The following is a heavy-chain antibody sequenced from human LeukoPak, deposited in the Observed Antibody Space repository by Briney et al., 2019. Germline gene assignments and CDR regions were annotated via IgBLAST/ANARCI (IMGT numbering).Heavy chain of an antibody. D-gene: IGHD6-13*01. V-gene: IGHV4-39*01. J-gene: IGHJ4*02. CDR2: VQYTGTT. CDR1: GGYVNSDGDF. CDR3: ARSKGYSSWYYFDY. Sequence: PSETLSLTCTVSGGYVNSDGDFWGWIRQPPGTGLEWIAIVQYTGTTFYNPSLWSRVTISVDPSKNQFSLKLNSVTAADTAVYYCARSKGYSSWYYFDYWGQGTLVTVSS.